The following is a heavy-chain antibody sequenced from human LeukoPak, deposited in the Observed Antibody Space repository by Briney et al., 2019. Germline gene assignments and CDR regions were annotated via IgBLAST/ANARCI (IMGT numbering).Heavy chain of an antibody. J-gene: IGHJ4*02. CDR1: GASIRSGGYH. V-gene: IGHV4-31*03. CDR3: TRQMVVTASDY. D-gene: IGHD2-21*02. CDR2: IFHSGNT. Sequence: PPETPCLTCTVSGASIRSGGYHWSWVRQHPGKGLEWIGYIFHSGNTFSNPSLKSRVTMSVDTSKGQFSLELASVTAADTAIYYCTRQMVVTASDYWGQGTLVSVSS.